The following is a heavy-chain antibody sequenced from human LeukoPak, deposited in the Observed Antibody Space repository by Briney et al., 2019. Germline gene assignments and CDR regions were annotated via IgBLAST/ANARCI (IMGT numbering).Heavy chain of an antibody. CDR2: IIPIFGTA. V-gene: IGHV1-69*05. J-gene: IGHJ4*02. Sequence: SVKVSCKASGGTFSSYAISWVRQAPGQGLEWMGRIIPIFGTANYAQKFQGRVTMTTDTSTSTAYMEVRSLRSDDTAVYYCARGGPFPSGSSSREYYLDYWGQGTLVTVSS. CDR3: ARGGPFPSGSSSREYYLDY. D-gene: IGHD6-6*01. CDR1: GGTFSSYA.